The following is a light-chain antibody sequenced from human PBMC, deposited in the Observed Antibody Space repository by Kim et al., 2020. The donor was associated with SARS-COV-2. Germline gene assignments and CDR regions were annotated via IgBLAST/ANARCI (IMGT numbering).Light chain of an antibody. Sequence: SSELTQDPVVSVALGQTVRITCQGDSLRSCYASWYQQKPGQAPVLVIYAKNNRPSGIPDRISGSNSGNTASLTITGAQAEDEADYYCYSRHSSGYYWMFGGGTKLTVL. CDR2: AKN. CDR3: YSRHSSGYYWM. J-gene: IGLJ3*02. V-gene: IGLV3-19*01. CDR1: SLRSCY.